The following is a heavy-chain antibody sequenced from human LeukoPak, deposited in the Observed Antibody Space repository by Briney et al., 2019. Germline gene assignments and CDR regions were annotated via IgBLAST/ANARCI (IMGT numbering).Heavy chain of an antibody. CDR3: ARDPYGDYSSAYYYYYMDV. V-gene: IGHV3-21*01. CDR1: GFTFSSYS. J-gene: IGHJ6*03. D-gene: IGHD4-17*01. Sequence: GGSLRLSCAASGFTFSSYSMNWVRQAPGKGLEWVSSISSSSSYIYYADSVKGRFTISRDNAKNSLYLQMNSLRAEDTAVYHCARDPYGDYSSAYYYYYMDVWGKGTTVTVSS. CDR2: ISSSSSYI.